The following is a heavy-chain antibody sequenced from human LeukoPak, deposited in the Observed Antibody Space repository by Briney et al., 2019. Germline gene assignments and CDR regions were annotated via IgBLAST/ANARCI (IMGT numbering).Heavy chain of an antibody. CDR2: INHSGST. CDR3: ARGFWNSYLDY. D-gene: IGHD3-3*01. CDR1: GGSFSGYY. Sequence: PSETLSLTCAVYGGSFSGYYWSWIRQPPGKGLEWIGEINHSGSTNYNPSPKSRVTISEDTSKNQFSLKLSSVTAADTAVYYCARGFWNSYLDYWGQEPWSSSPQ. V-gene: IGHV4-34*01. J-gene: IGHJ4*01.